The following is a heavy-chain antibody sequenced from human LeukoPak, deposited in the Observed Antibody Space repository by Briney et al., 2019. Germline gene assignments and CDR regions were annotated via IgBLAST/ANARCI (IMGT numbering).Heavy chain of an antibody. J-gene: IGHJ4*02. CDR3: ARDRGQWLVLDYFDY. CDR1: GYTVTSYG. Sequence: GASVKVSCKASGYTVTSYGISWVRQAPGRGLEWMGWISAYNGNINYAQKLQGRVTMTTDTSTSTAYMELRSLRSDDTAVYYCARDRGQWLVLDYFDYWGQGTLVTVSS. D-gene: IGHD6-19*01. CDR2: ISAYNGNI. V-gene: IGHV1-18*01.